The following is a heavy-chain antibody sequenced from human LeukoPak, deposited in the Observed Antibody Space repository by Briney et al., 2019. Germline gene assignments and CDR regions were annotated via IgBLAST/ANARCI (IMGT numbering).Heavy chain of an antibody. CDR2: IYTSGST. CDR1: GGSISSGSYH. Sequence: SETLSLTCTVSGGSISSGSYHWSWIRQPAGKALEWIGRIYTSGSTNYNPSLTSRVTMSVDTSKNQFSLKLSSVTAADTAVYYCARGRDTAMVYYYFDYWGQGTLVTVSS. V-gene: IGHV4-61*02. CDR3: ARGRDTAMVYYYFDY. J-gene: IGHJ4*02. D-gene: IGHD5-18*01.